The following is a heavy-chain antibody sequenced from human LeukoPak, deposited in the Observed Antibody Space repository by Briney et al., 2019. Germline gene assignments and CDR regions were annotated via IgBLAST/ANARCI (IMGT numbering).Heavy chain of an antibody. V-gene: IGHV3-23*01. Sequence: GGSLRLSCAASGFTFSSYAMSWVRQAPGKGLEWVSAISGSGGSTYYADFVKGRFTISRDNSKNTLYLQMNSLRAEDTAVYYCAKVGYDYVWGNYYYYYMDVWGKGTTVTVSS. J-gene: IGHJ6*03. CDR1: GFTFSSYA. D-gene: IGHD3-16*01. CDR2: ISGSGGST. CDR3: AKVGYDYVWGNYYYYYMDV.